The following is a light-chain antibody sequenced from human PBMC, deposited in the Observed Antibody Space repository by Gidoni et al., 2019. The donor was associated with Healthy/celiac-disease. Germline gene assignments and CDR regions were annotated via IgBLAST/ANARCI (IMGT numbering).Light chain of an antibody. CDR1: QSISSW. J-gene: IGKJ1*01. CDR3: QQYNSYSGT. V-gene: IGKV1-5*03. Sequence: SASVGDRVTITCRASQSISSWLAWYQQKPGKAPKLLIYKASSLESGVTSRFSGSGSGTEFTLTISSLQPDDFATYYCQQYNSYSGTFGQGTKVEIK. CDR2: KAS.